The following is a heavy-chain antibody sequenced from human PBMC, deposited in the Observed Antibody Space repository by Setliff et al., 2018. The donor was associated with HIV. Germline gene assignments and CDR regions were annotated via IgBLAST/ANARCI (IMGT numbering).Heavy chain of an antibody. J-gene: IGHJ3*02. Sequence: VKVSCKASGYTFSSYGISWVRQAPGQGVEWMGWISAYNGNTNYAQKLQGRVTMTTDTSTSTAYMELRSLRSDDTAVYYCARFAAAAGLHDAFDIWGQGTMVTVSS. D-gene: IGHD6-13*01. CDR3: ARFAAAAGLHDAFDI. V-gene: IGHV1-18*01. CDR1: GYTFSSYG. CDR2: ISAYNGNT.